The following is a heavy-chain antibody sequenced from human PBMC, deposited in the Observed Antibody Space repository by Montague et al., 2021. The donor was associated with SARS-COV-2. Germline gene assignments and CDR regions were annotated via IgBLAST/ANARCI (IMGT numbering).Heavy chain of an antibody. V-gene: IGHV3-48*02. CDR3: VREGLAGTWYYFDY. Sequence: SLRLSCAASGFSFRSYSMNWIRQAPGKGLEWVSYISSSGDIIYQADSVKGRFTISRDNTKNSLYLQMNSLRDEDTAVYYCVREGLAGTWYYFDYWGQGTLATVSS. J-gene: IGHJ4*02. CDR2: ISSSGDII. CDR1: GFSFRSYS. D-gene: IGHD6-19*01.